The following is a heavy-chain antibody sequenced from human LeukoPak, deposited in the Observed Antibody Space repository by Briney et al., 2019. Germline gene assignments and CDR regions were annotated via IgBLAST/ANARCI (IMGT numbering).Heavy chain of an antibody. V-gene: IGHV3-74*01. CDR3: VRGTYHAYYMDV. J-gene: IGHJ6*03. D-gene: IGHD3-16*01. CDR1: GFTFNNYW. CDR2: VNPGGSIA. Sequence: GGSLRLSCAASGFTFNNYWIHWVRQAPGKGLVWVSRVNPGGSIANFADSVKSRFTISRDNARNTVFLQTSSLTAEDTAVYYCVRGTYHAYYMDVWGKGTTVTVSS.